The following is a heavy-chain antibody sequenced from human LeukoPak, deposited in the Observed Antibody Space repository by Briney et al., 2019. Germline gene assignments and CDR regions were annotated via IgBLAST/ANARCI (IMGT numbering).Heavy chain of an antibody. D-gene: IGHD3-22*01. Sequence: SETLSLTCAVYGGSFSGYYWSWIRQPPGKGLEWIGGINHSGSTNYNPSLKSRVTISVDTSKNQFSLKLSSVTAADTAVYYCARHNHYDRSGYYYLDYWGQGSLVTVSS. CDR2: INHSGST. J-gene: IGHJ4*02. V-gene: IGHV4-34*01. CDR3: ARHNHYDRSGYYYLDY. CDR1: GGSFSGYY.